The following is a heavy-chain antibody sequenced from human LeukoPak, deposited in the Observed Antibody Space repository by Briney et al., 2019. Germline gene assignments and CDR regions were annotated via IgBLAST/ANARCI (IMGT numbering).Heavy chain of an antibody. Sequence: GGSLRLSCAASGFPFSNYAMSWVRQAPGKGLEWVANIKPDGSEKYYVDSVKGRFTISRDNAKNSLYLQMNSLRAEDTAVFYCARDFYGSGSFWDYWGQGTLVTVSS. CDR3: ARDFYGSGSFWDY. J-gene: IGHJ4*02. CDR1: GFPFSNYA. D-gene: IGHD3-10*01. CDR2: IKPDGSEK. V-gene: IGHV3-7*04.